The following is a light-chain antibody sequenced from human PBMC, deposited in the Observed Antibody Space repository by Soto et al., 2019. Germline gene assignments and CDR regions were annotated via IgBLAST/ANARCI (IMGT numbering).Light chain of an antibody. CDR3: QQGYTKSPLT. V-gene: IGKV1-39*01. Sequence: DIHMTQSPSAMSASVGDRVTITCRTSQSINIYLNWYQQKVGEPPRLLIFGASNLQSGVPSRFSGSGVGTHFTLTISSLQAEDFATYYCQQGYTKSPLTFAGGTKVDIK. J-gene: IGKJ4*01. CDR1: QSINIY. CDR2: GAS.